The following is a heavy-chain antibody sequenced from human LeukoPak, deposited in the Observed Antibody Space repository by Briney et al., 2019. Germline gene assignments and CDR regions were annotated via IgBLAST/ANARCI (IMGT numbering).Heavy chain of an antibody. CDR2: IYYSGST. Sequence: PSETLSLTCTVSGGSISSGDYYWSWIRQHPGKGLEWIGYIYYSGSTYYNPSLKSRVTISVDTSKNQFSLKLSSVTAADKAVYYCARGDYGGNSGWFDPWGQGTLVTVSS. CDR3: ARGDYGGNSGWFDP. D-gene: IGHD4-23*01. J-gene: IGHJ5*02. CDR1: GGSISSGDYY. V-gene: IGHV4-31*03.